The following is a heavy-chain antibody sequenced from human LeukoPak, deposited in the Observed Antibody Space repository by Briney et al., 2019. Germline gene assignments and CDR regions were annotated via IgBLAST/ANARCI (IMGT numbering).Heavy chain of an antibody. J-gene: IGHJ4*02. CDR2: IKKDGSEK. CDR1: GFTFSAYS. CDR3: AREPGPRVPPGSYSDY. Sequence: PGGSLRLSCAASGFTFSAYSMSWVRQAPGKGLEWVANIKKDGSEKYYVGSVKGRFTISKDNAKNELYLQMNSLRAEDTAVYYCAREPGPRVPPGSYSDYWGQGTVVSVSS. D-gene: IGHD1-26*01. V-gene: IGHV3-7*01.